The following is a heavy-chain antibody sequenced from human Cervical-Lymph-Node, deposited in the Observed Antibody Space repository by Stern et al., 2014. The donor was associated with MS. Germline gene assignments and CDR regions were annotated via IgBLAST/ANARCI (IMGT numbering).Heavy chain of an antibody. Sequence: MQLVESGAEVKQPGSSVKVSCKTSGDTFSSYAISWVRQGPGQGLEWMGGIVPIFGTANYAEKFQGRVTITADVSTNTAYMELSRLGSDDTAVYYCARDSTTGMDVWGQGTTVTVSS. CDR1: GDTFSSYA. V-gene: IGHV1-69*01. CDR2: IVPIFGTA. D-gene: IGHD1-1*01. CDR3: ARDSTTGMDV. J-gene: IGHJ6*02.